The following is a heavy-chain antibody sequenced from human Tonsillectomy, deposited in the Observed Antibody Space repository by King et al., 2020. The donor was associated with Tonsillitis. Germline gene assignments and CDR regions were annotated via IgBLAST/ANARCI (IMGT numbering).Heavy chain of an antibody. J-gene: IGHJ4*02. CDR3: ARDLAYSGYGGYDY. V-gene: IGHV3-7*03. D-gene: IGHD5-12*01. CDR1: GFTFSSYW. CDR2: IKQDGSEK. Sequence: VQLVESGGGLVQPGGSLRLSCAASGFTFSSYWMSWVRQAPGKGLEWVANIKQDGSEKYYVDSVKGRFTISRDNAKNSLYLQMNSLRAEDTAVYYGARDLAYSGYGGYDYWGQGTLVTVSS.